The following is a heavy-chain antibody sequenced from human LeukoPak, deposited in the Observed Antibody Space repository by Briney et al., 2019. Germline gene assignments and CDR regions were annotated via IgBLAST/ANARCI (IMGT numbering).Heavy chain of an antibody. Sequence: ASVKVSCKASGYTFTSYYMHWVRQAPGQGLEWMGIINPSGGSTSYAQKFQGRVTMTRDTSTRTVYMELSSLRSEDTAIYYCARESSGYYPPDYWGQGTLVTVSS. J-gene: IGHJ4*02. CDR1: GYTFTSYY. CDR2: INPSGGST. D-gene: IGHD3-22*01. V-gene: IGHV1-46*01. CDR3: ARESSGYYPPDY.